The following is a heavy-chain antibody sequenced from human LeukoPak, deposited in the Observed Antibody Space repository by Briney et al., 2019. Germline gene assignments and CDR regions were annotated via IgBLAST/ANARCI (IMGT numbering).Heavy chain of an antibody. V-gene: IGHV3-21*01. CDR1: GFTFSSYS. CDR2: ISSSSSYI. CDR3: ARNILTGYYTGFDY. D-gene: IGHD3-9*01. J-gene: IGHJ4*02. Sequence: KPGGSLRLSCAASGFTFSSYSTNWVRQAPGKGLEWVSSISSSSSYIYYADSVKGRFTISRDNAKNSLYLQMNSLRAEDTAVYYCARNILTGYYTGFDYWGQGTLVTVSS.